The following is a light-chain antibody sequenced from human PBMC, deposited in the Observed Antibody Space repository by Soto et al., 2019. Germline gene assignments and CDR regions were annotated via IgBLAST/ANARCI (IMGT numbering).Light chain of an antibody. CDR2: DVS. V-gene: IGKV1-5*01. CDR1: HSLNGR. J-gene: IGKJ1*01. CDR3: QQYKDYST. Sequence: DIQMTQSPSTLSSSIGDRVTITCRASHSLNGRLAWYRQRPGHAPDLLIYDVSTLGTGVPSRFSGTGSETEFTLTISGLQPDDFATYYCQQYKDYSTCGPGTTVEIK.